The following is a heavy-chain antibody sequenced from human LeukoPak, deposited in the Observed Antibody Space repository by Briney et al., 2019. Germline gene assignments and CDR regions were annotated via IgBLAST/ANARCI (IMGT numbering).Heavy chain of an antibody. J-gene: IGHJ4*02. CDR1: GYSITSGYY. CDR3: ARRYSNYFFDY. Sequence: SETLSLTCAVSGYSITSGYYWAWIRQPLGKGLVWIGNIYHSGSTYYNASLKSRVTISVDTSKNQFSLKLSSVTAADTAVYYCARRYSNYFFDYWGQGTLVTVSS. D-gene: IGHD4-11*01. V-gene: IGHV4-38-2*01. CDR2: IYHSGST.